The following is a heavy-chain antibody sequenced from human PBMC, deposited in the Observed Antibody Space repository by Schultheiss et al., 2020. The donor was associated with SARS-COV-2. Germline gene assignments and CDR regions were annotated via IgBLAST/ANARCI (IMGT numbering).Heavy chain of an antibody. D-gene: IGHD3-22*01. CDR1: GYIFTAYY. V-gene: IGHV1-24*01. CDR3: ATALLSSGYYYYFDY. J-gene: IGHJ4*02. CDR2: FDPEDGET. Sequence: ASVKVSCKASGYIFTAYYMHWVRQAPGKGLEWMGGFDPEDGETIYAQKFQGRVTMTEDTSTDTAYMELSSLRSEDTAVYYCATALLSSGYYYYFDYWGQGTLVTVSS.